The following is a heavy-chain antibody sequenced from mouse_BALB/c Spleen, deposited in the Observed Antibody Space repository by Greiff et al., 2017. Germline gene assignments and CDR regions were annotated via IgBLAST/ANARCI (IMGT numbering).Heavy chain of an antibody. CDR2: ISYDGSN. J-gene: IGHJ4*01. CDR3: AREGYYDNSYYYAMDY. CDR1: GYSITSGYY. V-gene: IGHV3-6*02. Sequence: VQLKQSGPGLVKPSQSLSLTCSVTGYSITSGYYWNWIRQFPGNKLEWMGYISYDGSNNYNPSLQNRISITRDTSKNQFFLKLNSVTTEDTATYYCAREGYYDNSYYYAMDYWGQGTSVTVSS. D-gene: IGHD1-1*01.